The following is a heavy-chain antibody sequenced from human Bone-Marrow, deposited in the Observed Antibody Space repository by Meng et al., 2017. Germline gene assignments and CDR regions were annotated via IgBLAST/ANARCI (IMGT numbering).Heavy chain of an antibody. Sequence: GESLKISCAASGFTFSDYYMSWIRQAPGKGLEWVSYISSSGSTIYYADSVKGRFTISRDNAKNSLYLQMNSLRAEDTAVYYCARDHSSSWYRAQPFGYWGQGTLVTVSS. CDR3: ARDHSSSWYRAQPFGY. D-gene: IGHD6-13*01. CDR1: GFTFSDYY. V-gene: IGHV3-11*01. CDR2: ISSSGSTI. J-gene: IGHJ4*02.